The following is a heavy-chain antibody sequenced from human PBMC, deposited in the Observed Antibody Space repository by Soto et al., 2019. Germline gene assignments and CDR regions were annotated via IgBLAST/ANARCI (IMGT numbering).Heavy chain of an antibody. V-gene: IGHV4-4*02. CDR3: TRDPHSTLLSGGDY. Sequence: QVQLQESGPGLVKPSGTLSLTCAVSGGSISSSTWWGWVRQPPGKGLEWIGEISDGVNTSYNPSLKSRVTISVDKSKNQLSLGLRSVTAADMAVYYCTRDPHSTLLSGGDYWGQGTLVTVSS. CDR2: ISDGVNT. J-gene: IGHJ4*02. CDR1: GGSISSSTW. D-gene: IGHD3-10*01.